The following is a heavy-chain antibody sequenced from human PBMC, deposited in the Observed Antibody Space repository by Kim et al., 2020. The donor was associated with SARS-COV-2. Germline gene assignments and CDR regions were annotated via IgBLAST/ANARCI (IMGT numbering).Heavy chain of an antibody. J-gene: IGHJ6*02. CDR3: ARESFCHATNCYNGMDV. V-gene: IGHV7-4-1*02. CDR2: INTNNGNP. Sequence: ASVKVSCKASGYTFTSFAMNWVRQAPGQGLEWIGGINTNNGNPGYAQGFSGRFVFSLDASVSTAYLQISSLKAEDIAVYYCARESFCHATNCYNGMDVWGQGTTVSVSS. D-gene: IGHD3-3*01. CDR1: GYTFTSFA.